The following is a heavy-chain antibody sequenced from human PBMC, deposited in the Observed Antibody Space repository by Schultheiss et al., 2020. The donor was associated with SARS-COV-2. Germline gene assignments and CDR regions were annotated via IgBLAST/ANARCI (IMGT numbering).Heavy chain of an antibody. Sequence: SETLSLTCTVSGGSISSYYWSWIRQPPGKGPEWIGYIYYSGSTYYNPSLKSRVTISVDTSKNQFSLKLSSVTAADTAVYYCARLGWIQGVYYFDYWGQGTLVTVSS. D-gene: IGHD5-18*01. J-gene: IGHJ4*02. V-gene: IGHV4-59*08. CDR1: GGSISSYY. CDR3: ARLGWIQGVYYFDY. CDR2: IYYSGST.